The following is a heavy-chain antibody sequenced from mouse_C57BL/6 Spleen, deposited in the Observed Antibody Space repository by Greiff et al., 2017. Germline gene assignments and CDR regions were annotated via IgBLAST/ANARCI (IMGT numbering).Heavy chain of an antibody. CDR2: IHPSSGST. Sequence: QVQLQQPGAELVKPGASVKLSCKASGYTFTSYWMHWVKQRPGQGLEWIGMIHPSSGSTNYNEKFKSKATLTVDKSSSTAYMQLSSLTSEDSSVYYYARGGDYYGSSYYYAMDYWGQGTSVTVSS. CDR1: GYTFTSYW. CDR3: ARGGDYYGSSYYYAMDY. V-gene: IGHV1-64*01. J-gene: IGHJ4*01. D-gene: IGHD1-1*01.